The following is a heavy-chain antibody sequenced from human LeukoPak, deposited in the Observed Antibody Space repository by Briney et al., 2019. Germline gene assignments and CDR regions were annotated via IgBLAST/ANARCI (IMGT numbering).Heavy chain of an antibody. Sequence: PSETLSLTCTVSGGSISSYYWSWVRQPPGKGLEWVGFIYYSGSTNYNTSPTSRVTISVDKSKNQFSLKLSSVTAADTAVYYCAREDSSSWKTFDYWGQGTLVTVSS. J-gene: IGHJ4*02. CDR3: AREDSSSWKTFDY. CDR1: GGSISSYY. V-gene: IGHV4-59*01. CDR2: IYYSGST. D-gene: IGHD6-13*01.